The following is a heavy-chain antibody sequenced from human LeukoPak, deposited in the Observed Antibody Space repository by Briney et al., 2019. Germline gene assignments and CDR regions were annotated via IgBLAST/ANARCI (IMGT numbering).Heavy chain of an antibody. D-gene: IGHD2-21*02. V-gene: IGHV1-46*01. CDR3: ARVQTRNCGGDCYSFDY. Sequence: ASVKVSCKASGYTFTSYSMHWVRHAPGQGLEWMGIINPSVASTSYAQKFQGRVTMTKDTSTSTVYMELSSLRSEDTAVYYCARVQTRNCGGDCYSFDYWGQGTLVTVSS. CDR2: INPSVAST. J-gene: IGHJ4*02. CDR1: GYTFTSYS.